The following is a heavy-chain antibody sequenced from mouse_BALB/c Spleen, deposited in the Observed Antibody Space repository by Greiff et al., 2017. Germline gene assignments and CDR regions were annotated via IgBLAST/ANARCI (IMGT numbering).Heavy chain of an antibody. Sequence: QVQLKESGPGLVAPSQSLSITCTVSGFSLTGYGVNWVRQPPGKGLEWLGMIWGDGSTDYNSALKSRLSISKDNSKSQVFLKMNSLQTDDTARYYCAREGGSGNDYTAWFAYWGQGTLVTVSA. V-gene: IGHV2-6-7*01. CDR1: GFSLTGYG. CDR3: AREGGSGNDYTAWFAY. CDR2: IWGDGST. D-gene: IGHD2-4*01. J-gene: IGHJ3*01.